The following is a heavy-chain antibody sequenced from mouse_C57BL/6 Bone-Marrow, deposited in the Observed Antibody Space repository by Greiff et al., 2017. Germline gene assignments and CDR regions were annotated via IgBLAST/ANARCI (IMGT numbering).Heavy chain of an antibody. D-gene: IGHD1-1*01. CDR1: GFTFSSYT. Sequence: EVQRVESGGGLVKPGGSLKLSCAASGFTFSSYTMSWVRQTPEKRLEWVATISGGGGNTYYPDSVKGRFTISRDNAKNTLYLQMSSLRSEDTAVYYCARQDYGSSYDWFAYWGQGTLVNVSA. J-gene: IGHJ3*01. V-gene: IGHV5-9*04. CDR2: ISGGGGNT. CDR3: ARQDYGSSYDWFAY.